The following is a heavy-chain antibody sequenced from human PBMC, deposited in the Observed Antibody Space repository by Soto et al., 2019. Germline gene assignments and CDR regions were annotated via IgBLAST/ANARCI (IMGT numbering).Heavy chain of an antibody. V-gene: IGHV3-23*01. J-gene: IGHJ4*02. Sequence: EVQLLESGGGVVQAGGSLRLSCAASGFTFSTDAMRWVHQAPGKGLEWVSLITDNGGSTYYADSVKGRFTISRDNTKNTLCLQMNSMRAADTAVYYCAKERATTTAFEYGGQGALVTVSS. CDR1: GFTFSTDA. CDR3: AKERATTTAFEY. CDR2: ITDNGGST. D-gene: IGHD4-17*01.